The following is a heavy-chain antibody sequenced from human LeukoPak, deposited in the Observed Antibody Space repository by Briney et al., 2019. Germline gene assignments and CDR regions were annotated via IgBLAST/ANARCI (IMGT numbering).Heavy chain of an antibody. Sequence: PGGSLRLSCAASGFTFSSYWMSWVRQAPGKGLEWVANIKQDGSEIYYVDSVKGRFTISRDNAKNSLYLQMKSLRAEDTAVYYCARDLTARPYGSGSFDHWGQGTLITVSS. CDR1: GFTFSSYW. J-gene: IGHJ4*02. CDR2: IKQDGSEI. D-gene: IGHD3-10*01. V-gene: IGHV3-7*01. CDR3: ARDLTARPYGSGSFDH.